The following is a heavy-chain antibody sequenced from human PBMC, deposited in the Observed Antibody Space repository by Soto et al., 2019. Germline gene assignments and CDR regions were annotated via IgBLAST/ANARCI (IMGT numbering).Heavy chain of an antibody. CDR1: GFVFSDYA. CDR2: ISAGGSDT. J-gene: IGHJ4*02. CDR3: ASVPIWCGSSSCYTEGFDS. D-gene: IGHD2-2*01. V-gene: IGHV3-23*01. Sequence: EVQLLDSGGGWVQPGGSLRLSCVASGFVFSDYAMSWVRQAPGKGLEWVSAISAGGSDTYYADSVKGRFTVSRVNSKNTLYLHMNTLRAEATAISYCASVPIWCGSSSCYTEGFDSSGQGTLVTVSS.